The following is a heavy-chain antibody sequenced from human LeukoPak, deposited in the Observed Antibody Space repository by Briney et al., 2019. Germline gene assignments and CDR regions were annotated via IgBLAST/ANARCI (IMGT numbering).Heavy chain of an antibody. CDR2: INQDGSDT. Sequence: SGGSLRLSCAASGFTFSTYWMSWVRQAPGKGLEWVASINQDGSDTYYVDSVKGRFTISRDNAKNSLYMQMNSLRAEDTAVYYCARDRVVARPCLDHWRQGALVTVSS. CDR1: GFTFSTYW. V-gene: IGHV3-7*01. D-gene: IGHD6-6*01. J-gene: IGHJ4*02. CDR3: ARDRVVARPCLDH.